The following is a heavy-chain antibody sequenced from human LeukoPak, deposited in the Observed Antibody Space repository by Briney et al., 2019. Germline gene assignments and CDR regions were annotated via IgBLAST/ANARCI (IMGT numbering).Heavy chain of an antibody. D-gene: IGHD4-17*01. CDR1: GGSISSYY. J-gene: IGHJ6*03. CDR2: IYTSGST. CDR3: ARNYGDYATGYYYYMDV. Sequence: SETLSHTCTVSGGSISSYYWSWIRQPAGKGLEWRGRIYTSGSTNYNPSLKSRVTMSVDTSKNQFSLKLSSVTAADTAVYYCARNYGDYATGYYYYMDVWGKGTTVTVSS. V-gene: IGHV4-4*07.